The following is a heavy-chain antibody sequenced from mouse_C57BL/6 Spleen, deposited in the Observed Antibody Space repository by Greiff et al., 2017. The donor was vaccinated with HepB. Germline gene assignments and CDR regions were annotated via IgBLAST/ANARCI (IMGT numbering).Heavy chain of an antibody. D-gene: IGHD1-1*01. CDR1: GFTFSSYA. CDR2: ISDGGSYT. J-gene: IGHJ1*03. Sequence: EVKVVESGGGLVKPGGSLKLSCAASGFTFSSYAMSWVRQTPEKRLEWVATISDGGSYTYYPDNVKGRFTISRDNAKNNLYLQMSHLKSEDTAMYYCARDLYYYGSSIYWYFDVWGTGTTVTVSS. V-gene: IGHV5-4*01. CDR3: ARDLYYYGSSIYWYFDV.